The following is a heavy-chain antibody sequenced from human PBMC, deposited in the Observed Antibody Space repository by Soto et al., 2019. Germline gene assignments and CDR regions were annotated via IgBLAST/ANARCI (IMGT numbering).Heavy chain of an antibody. CDR2: ISGSSSAI. Sequence: PGGSLRLSCAACGFAFGTYIMNWVRQAPGRGLEWVSYISGSSSAILYADSVKGRFTISRDNAKNSLYLQMTSLRAEDTAVYYCARNIDAADHAFDCWGQGTLVTVSS. CDR1: GFAFGTYI. D-gene: IGHD6-13*01. J-gene: IGHJ4*02. CDR3: ARNIDAADHAFDC. V-gene: IGHV3-48*01.